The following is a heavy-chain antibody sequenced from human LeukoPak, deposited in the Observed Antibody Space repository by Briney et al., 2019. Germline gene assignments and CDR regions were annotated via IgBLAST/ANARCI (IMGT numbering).Heavy chain of an antibody. CDR3: ATHRIAVRFVFGY. D-gene: IGHD6-6*01. CDR1: GFTFSSYS. CDR2: ISSSSSYI. V-gene: IGHV3-21*01. Sequence: GGSLRLSCAASGFTFSSYSMNWVRQAPGKGLEWVSSISSSSSYIYYADSLKGRSTISRDNAKNSLYLQMNSLRAEDTAVYYCATHRIAVRFVFGYWGQGTLVTVSS. J-gene: IGHJ4*02.